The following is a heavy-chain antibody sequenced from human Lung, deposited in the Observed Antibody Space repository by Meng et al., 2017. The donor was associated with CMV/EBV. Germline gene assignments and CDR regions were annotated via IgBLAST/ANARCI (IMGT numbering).Heavy chain of an antibody. V-gene: IGHV3-13*01. D-gene: IGHD2-15*01. J-gene: IGHJ6*02. Sequence: GGSLRLXCAASGFIFSSYDMHWVRQATGKGLEWVSAIGTAGDTYYPGSVKGRFTISRENAKNSLYLQMNSLIAGDTAVYYCARARAARGDYYSYYGMDVGXQGTXVTVSS. CDR2: IGTAGDT. CDR1: GFIFSSYD. CDR3: ARARAARGDYYSYYGMDV.